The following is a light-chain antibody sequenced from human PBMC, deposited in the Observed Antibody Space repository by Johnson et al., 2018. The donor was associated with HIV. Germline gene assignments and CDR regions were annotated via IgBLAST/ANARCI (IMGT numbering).Light chain of an antibody. Sequence: QSVLTQPPSVSAAPGQKVTISCSGSSSNIGNNYVSWYQQLPGTAPKLLIYENNKRPSGIPDRFSGSKSGKSATLGITGLQTGEEADYYCGTWDSSLSAYVFGTGPTVTVL. CDR3: GTWDSSLSAYV. J-gene: IGLJ1*01. CDR1: SSNIGNNY. CDR2: ENN. V-gene: IGLV1-51*02.